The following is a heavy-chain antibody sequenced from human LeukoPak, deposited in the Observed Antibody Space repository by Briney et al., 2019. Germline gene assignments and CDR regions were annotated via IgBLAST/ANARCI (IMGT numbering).Heavy chain of an antibody. D-gene: IGHD6-19*01. Sequence: ASVKVSCKASGYTFINHAMNWVRQAPGQGLEWMGWINTNTGNPTYAQGFTGRFVFSLDTSVSTAYLQISSLKAEDTAVYYCARGSRRIAVAGTTPGYWGQGTLVTVSS. J-gene: IGHJ4*02. CDR3: ARGSRRIAVAGTTPGY. CDR1: GYTFINHA. V-gene: IGHV7-4-1*02. CDR2: INTNTGNP.